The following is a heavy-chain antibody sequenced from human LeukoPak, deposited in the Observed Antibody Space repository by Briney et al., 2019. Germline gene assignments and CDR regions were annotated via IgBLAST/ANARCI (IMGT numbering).Heavy chain of an antibody. J-gene: IGHJ5*02. CDR3: ITEPPMDFFVVVPA. CDR1: GFTFSSYA. D-gene: IGHD2-2*01. Sequence: GGSLRLSCAASGFTFSSYAMHWVRQAPGKGLEWVALISYDGSNKYCADSVKGRFTISRDNSKNTLYLQMNSLKTEDTAVYYCITEPPMDFFVVVPAWGQGNLVTVSS. V-gene: IGHV3-30*03. CDR2: ISYDGSNK.